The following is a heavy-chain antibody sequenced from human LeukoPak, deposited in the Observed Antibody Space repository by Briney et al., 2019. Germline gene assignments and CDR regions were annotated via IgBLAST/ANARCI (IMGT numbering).Heavy chain of an antibody. CDR1: GFTFSSYE. J-gene: IGHJ4*02. CDR3: ARDRYYIFDY. Sequence: RGSLRLSCAASGFTFSSYEMNWVRQGPGKGLEWVSRITSDGSSTIYADSVKGRFTISRDNAKSTVYLQMNSLRAEDTAVYFCARDRYYIFDYWGQGAPVTVSS. D-gene: IGHD3-10*01. V-gene: IGHV3-74*01. CDR2: ITSDGSST.